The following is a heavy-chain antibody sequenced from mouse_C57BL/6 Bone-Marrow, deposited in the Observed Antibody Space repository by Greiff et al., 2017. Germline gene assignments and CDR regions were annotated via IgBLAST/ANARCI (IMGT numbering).Heavy chain of an antibody. V-gene: IGHV1-19*01. CDR3: ARVTLRGDY. Sequence: EVKLMESDAELVKPGASVKISCKASGYTFTDYYMNWVKQSHGKSLEWIGVINPYNGGTSYNQKFKGKATLTVDKSSSTAYMELNSLTSEDSAVYYCARVTLRGDYWGQGTTLTVSS. D-gene: IGHD2-13*01. J-gene: IGHJ2*01. CDR2: INPYNGGT. CDR1: GYTFTDYY.